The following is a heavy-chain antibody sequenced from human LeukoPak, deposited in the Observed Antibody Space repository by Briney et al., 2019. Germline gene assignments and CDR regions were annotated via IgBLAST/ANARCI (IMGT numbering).Heavy chain of an antibody. V-gene: IGHV1-69*05. CDR3: ARVLLYCSSTSCYTDRYYYMDV. J-gene: IGHJ6*03. Sequence: SVKVSCKASGGTFSSYAISWVRQAPGQGLEWMGGIIPIFGTANYAQKFQGRVTITTDESTSTAYMELSSLRSEDTAVYYCARVLLYCSSTSCYTDRYYYMDVWGKGTTVTVSS. D-gene: IGHD2-2*02. CDR1: GGTFSSYA. CDR2: IIPIFGTA.